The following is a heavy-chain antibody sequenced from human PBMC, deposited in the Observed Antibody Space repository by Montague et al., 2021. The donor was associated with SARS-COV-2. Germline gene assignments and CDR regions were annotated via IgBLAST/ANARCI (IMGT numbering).Heavy chain of an antibody. CDR2: LNYSGST. D-gene: IGHD1-1*01. V-gene: IGHV4-59*01. CDR1: GGSISSYN. Sequence: SETLSLTCTVSGGSISSYNWCWTRQPPGKGLERIGYLNYSGSTNYNHTPKSRVTISIDTSKNKISLRLNSVTAADTALYYCARHPPGYRYFYYLDVWGEGTTVTVSS. CDR3: ARHPPGYRYFYYLDV. J-gene: IGHJ6*03.